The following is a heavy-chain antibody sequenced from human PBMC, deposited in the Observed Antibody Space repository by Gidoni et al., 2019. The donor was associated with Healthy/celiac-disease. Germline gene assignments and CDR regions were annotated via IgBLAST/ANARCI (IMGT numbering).Heavy chain of an antibody. CDR1: VYSFTSYG. CDR2: IYPGDSDT. Sequence: EVQLVQSSSEVKQPGASLQISCNGSVYSFTSYGIGWVRQMPGKGLEWMGIIYPGDSDTRYSPSVQGQVTISVDKSISTAYLQWSSLKASDTAMYYCARLRGRWLQSPFDYWGQGTLVTVSS. J-gene: IGHJ4*02. D-gene: IGHD3-10*01. V-gene: IGHV5-51*03. CDR3: ARLRGRWLQSPFDY.